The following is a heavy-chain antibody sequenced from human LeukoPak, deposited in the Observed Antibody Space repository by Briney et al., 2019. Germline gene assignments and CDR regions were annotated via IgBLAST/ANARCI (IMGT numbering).Heavy chain of an antibody. CDR1: GGTFSSYA. D-gene: IGHD3-22*01. CDR3: ASSLIGITMRVAQSAEYFQH. J-gene: IGHJ1*01. CDR2: IIPIFGTA. V-gene: IGHV1-69*06. Sequence: SVKVSCKASGGTFSSYAISWVRQAPGQGLEWMGGIIPIFGTANYAQKFQGRVTITADKSTSTAYMELSSLRSEDTAVYYCASSLIGITMRVAQSAEYFQHWGQGTLVTVSS.